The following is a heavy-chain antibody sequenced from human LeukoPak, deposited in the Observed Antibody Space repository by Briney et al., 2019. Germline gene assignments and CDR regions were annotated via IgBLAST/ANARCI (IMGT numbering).Heavy chain of an antibody. Sequence: AETLSLTCTVSGFTISSYDRRWIRQAPGKGLECMGYFSYGGRNNYKLPRKSRVTISVDTSKNQVPLKLSSVTAADTAVYYCARRGIGVNPYFDYWGQGTPVTVSS. D-gene: IGHD3-3*01. CDR3: ARRGIGVNPYFDY. CDR2: FSYGGRN. CDR1: GFTISSYD. V-gene: IGHV4-59*08. J-gene: IGHJ4*02.